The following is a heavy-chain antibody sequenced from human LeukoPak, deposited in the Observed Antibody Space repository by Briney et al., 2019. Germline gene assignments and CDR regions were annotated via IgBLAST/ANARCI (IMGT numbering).Heavy chain of an antibody. CDR2: INPNSGGT. CDR1: GYTFTGYY. V-gene: IGHV1-2*02. D-gene: IGHD6-13*01. J-gene: IGHJ6*03. CDR3: ARDSSSWRNGYMDV. Sequence: GASVKVSCKASGYTFTGYYMHWVRQAPGQGLEWMGWINPNSGGTNYAQKFQGRVTMTRDTSISTAYMELSRLRSDDTAVYYCARDSSSWRNGYMDVWGKGTTVTIS.